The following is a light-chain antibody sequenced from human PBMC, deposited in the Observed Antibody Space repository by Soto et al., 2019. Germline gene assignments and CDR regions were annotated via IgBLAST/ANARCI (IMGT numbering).Light chain of an antibody. CDR2: VNSDGSH. V-gene: IGLV4-69*02. CDR1: SGHSNYA. CDR3: QTLGTGIRVV. Sequence: QLVLTQSPSDSASLGASVKLTCTLSSGHSNYAIAWHQQQPEKGPRYLMKVNSDGSHTKGDGIPDRFSGSSSGAERYLTISSLQSEDEADYYCQTLGTGIRVVFGGGTKLTVL. J-gene: IGLJ2*01.